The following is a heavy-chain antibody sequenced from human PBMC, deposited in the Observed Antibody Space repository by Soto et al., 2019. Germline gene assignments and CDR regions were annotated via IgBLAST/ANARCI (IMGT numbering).Heavy chain of an antibody. V-gene: IGHV1-18*01. J-gene: IGHJ5*02. D-gene: IGHD3-10*01. CDR2: ISAYNGNT. CDR3: ARVSDYYGSGSYPPGYKRNWFDP. CDR1: GYTFTSYG. Sequence: EASVKVPCKASGYTFTSYGISWVRQAPGQELEWMGWISAYNGNTNYAQKLQGRVTMTTDTSTSTAYMELRSLRSDDTAVYYCARVSDYYGSGSYPPGYKRNWFDPWGQGTLVTVSS.